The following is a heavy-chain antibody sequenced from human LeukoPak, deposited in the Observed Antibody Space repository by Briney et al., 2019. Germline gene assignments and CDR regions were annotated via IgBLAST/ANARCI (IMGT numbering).Heavy chain of an antibody. Sequence: TGGSLRLSCVASEFTFSGYWMNWVRQAPGKGLEWVSAISGSGGSTYYADSVKGRFTISRDNSKNTLYLQVNSLRAEDTAVYYCAKDKTTVTPRGLDIWGQGTMVTVSS. CDR2: ISGSGGST. J-gene: IGHJ3*02. D-gene: IGHD4-17*01. CDR3: AKDKTTVTPRGLDI. V-gene: IGHV3-23*01. CDR1: EFTFSGYW.